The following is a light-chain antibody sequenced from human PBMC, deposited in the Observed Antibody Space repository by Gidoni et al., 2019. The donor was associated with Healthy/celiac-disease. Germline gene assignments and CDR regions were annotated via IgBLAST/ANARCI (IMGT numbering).Light chain of an antibody. CDR1: QSVLYSSNNKNY. Sequence: DIVMTQSPDSLAVSPGERATINCKSSQSVLYSSNNKNYLAWYQQKPGQPPKLLIYWASTRESGVPDRFSGSGSGTDFTLTISSLQAEDVAVYYCQQYYSTPWLTFGGGTKVEIK. CDR3: QQYYSTPWLT. CDR2: WAS. J-gene: IGKJ4*01. V-gene: IGKV4-1*01.